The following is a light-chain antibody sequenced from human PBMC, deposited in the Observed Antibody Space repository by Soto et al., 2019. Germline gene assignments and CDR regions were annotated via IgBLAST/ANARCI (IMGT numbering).Light chain of an antibody. CDR1: QGISSN. CDR2: GAS. Sequence: QLTQSPSSLSASVGDRVTLTCRASQGISSNLAWYQQKPGRAPKLLIFGASTLQSGVPSRFSGSGSGTDFTLTISSLXPEDFATYFCQKLDAYPPWTFGQGTKVDTK. CDR3: QKLDAYPPWT. V-gene: IGKV1-9*01. J-gene: IGKJ1*01.